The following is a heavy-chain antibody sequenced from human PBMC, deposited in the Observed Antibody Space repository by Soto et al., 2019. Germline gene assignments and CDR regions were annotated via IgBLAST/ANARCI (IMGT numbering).Heavy chain of an antibody. V-gene: IGHV1-3*01. J-gene: IGHJ5*01. Sequence: AASVKVSCKASGYTFTSYAMHWVRQAPGQRLEWMGWINAGNGNTKYSQKFQGRVTITRDTSASTAYMELSSLRSEDTAVYYCARYLGGDRYERCHCGQRSPVIDS. CDR1: GYTFTSYA. CDR3: ARYLGGDRYERCHCGQRSPVIDS. D-gene: IGHD5-18*01. CDR2: INAGNGNT.